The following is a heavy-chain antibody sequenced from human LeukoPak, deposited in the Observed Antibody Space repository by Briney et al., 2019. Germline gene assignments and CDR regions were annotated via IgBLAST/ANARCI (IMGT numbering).Heavy chain of an antibody. V-gene: IGHV3-66*04. CDR3: ARPPYGGVDY. D-gene: IGHD4-23*01. Sequence: GGSLRLSCAASGLTFSSYMSWVRQAPGKGREWVSVIYSGGSIYYADSVKGRFTISRDKSKNTLYLQMNSLRAEDTAVYYCARPPYGGVDYWGQGTLVTVSS. J-gene: IGHJ4*02. CDR1: GLTFSSY. CDR2: IYSGGSI.